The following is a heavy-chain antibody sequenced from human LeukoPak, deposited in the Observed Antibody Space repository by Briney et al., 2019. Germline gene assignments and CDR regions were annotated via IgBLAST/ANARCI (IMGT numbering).Heavy chain of an antibody. V-gene: IGHV1-69*13. CDR1: GGTFSKYT. CDR2: ITPLFGTA. J-gene: IGHJ4*02. CDR3: AKDKQVGTFDY. Sequence: GASVKVSCKASGGTFSKYTISWVRQRPGQGLEWMGGITPLFGTANYAQKFQGRVTITADESASTAYMELSSLRSEDTAVYYCAKDKQVGTFDYWGQGTLVTVSS. D-gene: IGHD1-26*01.